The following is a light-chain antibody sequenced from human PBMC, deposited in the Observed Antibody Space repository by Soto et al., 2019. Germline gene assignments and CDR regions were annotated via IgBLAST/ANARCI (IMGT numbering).Light chain of an antibody. J-gene: IGKJ1*01. V-gene: IGKV3-15*01. CDR2: GAS. Sequence: EIVMTQSPATLSVSPGERATLSCRASQSITTDLAWYQQKPGQGPRLLIYGASTRATGFPAKFSGSGSGTDFTLTIDSLQSEDVAVYYCQQYGSSGTFGQGTKVDIK. CDR1: QSITTD. CDR3: QQYGSSGT.